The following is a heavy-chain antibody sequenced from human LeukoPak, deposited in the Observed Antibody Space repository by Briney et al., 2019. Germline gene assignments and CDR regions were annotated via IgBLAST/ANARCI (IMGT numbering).Heavy chain of an antibody. CDR3: ARGYCSGGSCYSYYYSNYMDV. Sequence: SETLSLTCTVSGGSISSSSYYWGWIRQPPGKGLEWIGSIHYSGSTNYNPSLKSRVTISVDTSKNQFSLKLSSVTAADTAVYYCARGYCSGGSCYSYYYSNYMDVWGKGTTVTVSS. D-gene: IGHD2-15*01. CDR2: IHYSGST. J-gene: IGHJ6*03. V-gene: IGHV4-39*07. CDR1: GGSISSSSYY.